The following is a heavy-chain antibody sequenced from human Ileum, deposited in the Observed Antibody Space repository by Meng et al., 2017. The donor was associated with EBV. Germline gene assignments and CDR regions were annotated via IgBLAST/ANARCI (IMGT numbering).Heavy chain of an antibody. CDR1: GGSISSRSHY. Sequence: QLLLLESGPGLVKPSETLSLRCTVSGGSISSRSHYRGWIRQPPGKGLEWIGSMYSSATTDYNPSLTSRVTISLDTSKNQFSLKLSSVTAADTAVYYCARGSTPAAGAYWGQGTLVTVSS. CDR3: ARGSTPAAGAY. V-gene: IGHV4-39*07. D-gene: IGHD6-13*01. J-gene: IGHJ4*02. CDR2: MYSSATT.